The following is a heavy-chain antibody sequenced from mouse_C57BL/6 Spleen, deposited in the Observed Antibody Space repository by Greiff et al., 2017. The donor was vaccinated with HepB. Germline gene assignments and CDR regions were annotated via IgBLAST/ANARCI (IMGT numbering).Heavy chain of an antibody. Sequence: VQLQQPGAELVMPGASVKLSCKASGYTFTSYWMHWVKQRPGQGLEWIGEIDPSDSYTNYNQKFKGKSTLTVDKSSSTAYMQLSSLTSEDSAVYYCAIYDYGLDYWGQGTTLTVSS. D-gene: IGHD2-4*01. V-gene: IGHV1-69*01. CDR1: GYTFTSYW. CDR2: IDPSDSYT. CDR3: AIYDYGLDY. J-gene: IGHJ2*01.